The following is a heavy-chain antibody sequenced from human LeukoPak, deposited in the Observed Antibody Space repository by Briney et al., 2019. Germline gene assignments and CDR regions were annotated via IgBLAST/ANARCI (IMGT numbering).Heavy chain of an antibody. CDR2: ISDDSRGK. Sequence: GGSLRLSCVASGFSFSRYAMSWVRQAPGKGLEWVSAISDDSRGKYYADSVKGRFTVSRDSSKNTVYLQMNSLRAEDTAVYYCARDILPSGSRAFDIWGQGTMVTVSS. V-gene: IGHV3-23*01. D-gene: IGHD3-10*01. CDR1: GFSFSRYA. CDR3: ARDILPSGSRAFDI. J-gene: IGHJ3*02.